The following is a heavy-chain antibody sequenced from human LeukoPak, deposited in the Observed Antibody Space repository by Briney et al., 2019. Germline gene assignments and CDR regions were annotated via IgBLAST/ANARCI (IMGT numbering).Heavy chain of an antibody. CDR2: IIPILGIA. J-gene: IGHJ6*03. CDR1: GYTFTGHY. Sequence: SVKVSCKASGYTFTGHYIHWVRQAPGQGLEWMGRIIPILGIANYAQKFQGRVTITADKSTSTAYMELSSLRSEDTAVYYCARDHYYYYYMDVWGKGTTVTVSS. V-gene: IGHV1-69*04. CDR3: ARDHYYYYYMDV.